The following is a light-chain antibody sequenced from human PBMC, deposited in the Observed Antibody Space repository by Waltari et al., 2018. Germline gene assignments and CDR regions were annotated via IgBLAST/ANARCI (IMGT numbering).Light chain of an antibody. CDR2: ENN. V-gene: IGLV1-51*02. CDR1: SSNVGQNF. CDR3: ETWDSSLSAVV. J-gene: IGLJ2*01. Sequence: QSVLTQPPSVSAAPGQKVIISCSGSSSNVGQNFVSWYQPLPRTAPQLLSYENNERPSGIPDRFSGSKSGRSATLDITGRQTGDEADYYCETWDSSLSAVVFGGGTKLTVL.